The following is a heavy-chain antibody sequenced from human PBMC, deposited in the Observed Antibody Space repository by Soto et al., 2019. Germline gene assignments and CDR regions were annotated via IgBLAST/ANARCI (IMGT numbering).Heavy chain of an antibody. CDR1: GYTFTSYY. D-gene: IGHD6-19*01. CDR2: INPSGGST. Sequence: ASVKVSCKASGYTFTSYYMHWVRQAPGQGLEWMGIINPSGGSTSYAQKFQGRVTMTRDTSTNTLYLQMNSLRAEDTAVYYCARDQQWLVRFYFDFWGQGTLVTVSS. CDR3: ARDQQWLVRFYFDF. J-gene: IGHJ4*02. V-gene: IGHV1-46*01.